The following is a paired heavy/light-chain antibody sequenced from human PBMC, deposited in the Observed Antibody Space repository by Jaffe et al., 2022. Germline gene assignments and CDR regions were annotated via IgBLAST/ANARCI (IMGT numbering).Light chain of an antibody. V-gene: IGKV3-11*01. Sequence: EIVLTQSPATLSLSPGERATLSCRASQSVSSYLAWYQQKPGQAPRLLIYDASNRATGIPARFSGSGSGTDFTLTISSLEPEDFAVYYCQQRSNWPPWTFGQGTKVEIK. CDR2: DAS. CDR3: QQRSNWPPWT. CDR1: QSVSSY. J-gene: IGKJ1*01.
Heavy chain of an antibody. Sequence: QVQLVQSGAEVKKPGSSVKVSCKASGGTFSSYAISWVRQAPGQGLEWMGGIIPIFGTANYAQKFQGRVTITADESTSTAYMELSSLRSEDTAVYYCAREMSSFPREYGSGSYYNSWGQGTLVTVSS. CDR2: IIPIFGTA. J-gene: IGHJ4*02. V-gene: IGHV1-69*01. CDR1: GGTFSSYA. CDR3: AREMSSFPREYGSGSYYNS. D-gene: IGHD3-10*01.